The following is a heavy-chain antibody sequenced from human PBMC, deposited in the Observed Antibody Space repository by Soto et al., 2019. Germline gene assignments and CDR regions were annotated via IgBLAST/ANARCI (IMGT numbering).Heavy chain of an antibody. CDR2: IYHSGST. V-gene: IGHV4-4*02. Sequence: QVQLQESGPGLVKPSGTLSLTCAVSGGSISSSNWWSWVRQPPGKGLEWIGEIYHSGSTNYNPSLKSRVTISVDKSKNQFSLRLTSGTAADTAVYYCARVSGSYYYGMDVWGQGTTVTVSS. CDR1: GGSISSSNW. D-gene: IGHD1-26*01. CDR3: ARVSGSYYYGMDV. J-gene: IGHJ6*02.